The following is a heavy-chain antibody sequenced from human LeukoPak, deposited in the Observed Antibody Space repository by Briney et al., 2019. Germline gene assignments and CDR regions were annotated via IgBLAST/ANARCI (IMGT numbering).Heavy chain of an antibody. Sequence: ASVKVSCKASGYTFTDYYMHWVRQAPGQGLEWMGWIKPNSGGTNYAPKFQGRVTMTRDTSISTAYMELSSLRSDDTAVYFCARASYCGGACYYYFDIWGQGTLVTVSS. J-gene: IGHJ4*02. V-gene: IGHV1-2*02. CDR1: GYTFTDYY. D-gene: IGHD2-21*02. CDR2: IKPNSGGT. CDR3: ARASYCGGACYYYFDI.